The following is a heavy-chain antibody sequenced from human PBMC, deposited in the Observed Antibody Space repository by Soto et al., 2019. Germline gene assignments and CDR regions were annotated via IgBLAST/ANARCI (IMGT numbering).Heavy chain of an antibody. CDR3: AKDATRTSGWYYFDY. D-gene: IGHD6-19*01. CDR1: GFTFSILA. Sequence: LRLSCAASGFTFSILAMGWVRQAPGKGLEWVSVIDYSGGTTYYTDSVKGRFIISRDNSKKMLYLQMNSLRAEDTAVYYCAKDATRTSGWYYFDYWGQGALVTVSS. CDR2: IDYSGGTT. V-gene: IGHV3-23*01. J-gene: IGHJ4*02.